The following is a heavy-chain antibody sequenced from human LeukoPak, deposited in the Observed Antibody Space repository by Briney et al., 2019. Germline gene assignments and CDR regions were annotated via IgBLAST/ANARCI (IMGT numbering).Heavy chain of an antibody. Sequence: PSQTLSLTCTVSGCSISSGGYYWSCIRQHPGKGLEWIGYIYYSGSTYYNPSLKSRVTISVDTSKNQFSLKLSSVTAADTGVYYCARSGSSWYWSSVDYWGQGTLVTVSS. CDR3: ARSGSSWYWSSVDY. V-gene: IGHV4-31*03. CDR1: GCSISSGGYY. J-gene: IGHJ4*02. CDR2: IYYSGST. D-gene: IGHD6-13*01.